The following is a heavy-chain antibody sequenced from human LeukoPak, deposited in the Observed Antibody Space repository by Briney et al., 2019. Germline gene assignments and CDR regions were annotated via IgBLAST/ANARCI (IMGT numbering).Heavy chain of an antibody. CDR3: AKWGDYDVLTGYYVSDY. D-gene: IGHD3-9*01. CDR2: ITGSGSGI. Sequence: SGGSLRLSCAASGFTFSNYAMSWVRRAPGKGREWVSAITGSGSGIYYADSMKSRFTISRDNSKNTLYLKINSLRAEDTAVYYCAKWGDYDVLTGYYVSDYWGQGTLVTVSS. V-gene: IGHV3-23*01. CDR1: GFTFSNYA. J-gene: IGHJ4*02.